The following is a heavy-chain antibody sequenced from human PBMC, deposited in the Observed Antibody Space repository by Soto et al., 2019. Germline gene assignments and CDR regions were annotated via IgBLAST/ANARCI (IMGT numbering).Heavy chain of an antibody. V-gene: IGHV5-10-1*01. CDR1: GYSFAGYW. D-gene: IGHD3-22*01. CDR2: SDPSDSQT. J-gene: IGHJ4*02. Sequence: PGASLKISCKGSGYSFAGYWITWVRQKPGKGLEWMGRSDPSDSQTYYSPSFRGHVTISVTKSITTVFLQWSSLRASDIAMYYCARQIYDSDTGPNFQYYFDSWGKGTPVTVSS. CDR3: ARQIYDSDTGPNFQYYFDS.